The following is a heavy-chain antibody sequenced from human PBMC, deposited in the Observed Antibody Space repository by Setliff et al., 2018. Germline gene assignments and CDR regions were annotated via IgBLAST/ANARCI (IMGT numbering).Heavy chain of an antibody. CDR1: GFTFSSYS. CDR3: ARAENYYDSSSYFRPDDY. V-gene: IGHV3-48*04. CDR2: ISSSSSTI. D-gene: IGHD3-22*01. Sequence: GGSLRPSCAASGFTFSSYSMNWVRQAPGKGLEWVSYISSSSSTIYYADSVKGRFTISRDNAKNSLYLQMNSLRAEDTAVYYCARAENYYDSSSYFRPDDYWGQGTLVTVSS. J-gene: IGHJ4*02.